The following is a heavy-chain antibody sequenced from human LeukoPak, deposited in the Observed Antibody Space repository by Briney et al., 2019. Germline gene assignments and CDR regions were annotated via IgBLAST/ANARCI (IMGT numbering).Heavy chain of an antibody. CDR3: ARAGDYGSGSCAFDM. CDR2: IRSDGST. J-gene: IGHJ3*02. Sequence: GGSLRPSCAASGFTFSSYWMHWVRQAPGKGLVWVSRIRSDGSTTYADSVKGRFTISRDTAKNTMYLQMNSLRAEDTAVCYCARAGDYGSGSCAFDMWGQGTMVTVSS. CDR1: GFTFSSYW. V-gene: IGHV3-74*01. D-gene: IGHD3-10*01.